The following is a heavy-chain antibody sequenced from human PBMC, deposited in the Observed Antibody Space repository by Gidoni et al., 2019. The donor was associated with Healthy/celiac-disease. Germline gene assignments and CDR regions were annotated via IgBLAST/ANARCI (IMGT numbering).Heavy chain of an antibody. V-gene: IGHV3-30*01. Sequence: QVQLVESGGGVVQPGRSLRLYCAASGFTFSSYAMHWVRQAPGKGLEWVAVITYDGSNKYYADSVKGRFTISRDNSKNTLYLQMNSLRAEDTAVYYCARDPRQLGCFDYWGQGTLVTVSS. J-gene: IGHJ4*02. D-gene: IGHD6-6*01. CDR2: ITYDGSNK. CDR1: GFTFSSYA. CDR3: ARDPRQLGCFDY.